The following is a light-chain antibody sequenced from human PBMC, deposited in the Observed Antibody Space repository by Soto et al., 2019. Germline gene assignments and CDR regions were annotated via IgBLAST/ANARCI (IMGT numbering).Light chain of an antibody. Sequence: DIVMTPSPVSLAVSLSERATINCKSSQSVLYSSNNKNYLAWYQQKPGQPPQLLIYWASTRESGVPDRFSGSGSGTDFTLTISNLQAEDVAVYYCQQYYTAPLTFGGGTKVEIK. CDR1: QSVLYSSNNKNY. J-gene: IGKJ4*01. V-gene: IGKV4-1*01. CDR2: WAS. CDR3: QQYYTAPLT.